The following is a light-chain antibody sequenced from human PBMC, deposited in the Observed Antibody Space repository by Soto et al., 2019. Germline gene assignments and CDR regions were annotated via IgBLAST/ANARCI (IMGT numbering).Light chain of an antibody. CDR2: SNN. V-gene: IGLV1-44*01. CDR3: AAWDDRLNGPV. Sequence: QSVLTQPPSASGTPGQRGTISCSGSSSNIGSNTVNWHQQLPGTAPKLLIYSNNQRPSGVPDRFSGSKSGTSASLAICGLQSEDEADYYCAAWDDRLNGPVFGGGTQLTVL. CDR1: SSNIGSNT. J-gene: IGLJ3*02.